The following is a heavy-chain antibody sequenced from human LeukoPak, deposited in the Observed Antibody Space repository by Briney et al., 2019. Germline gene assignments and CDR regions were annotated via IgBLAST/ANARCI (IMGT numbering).Heavy chain of an antibody. CDR1: GFTFDDYA. D-gene: IGHD6-13*01. V-gene: IGHV3-9*01. CDR3: AKDRAAAGTDAFDI. J-gene: IGHJ3*02. Sequence: GGSLRLSCAASGFTFDDYAMHWVRQAPGKGLEWVSGISWNSGSIGYADSVKGRFTISRDNAKNSLYLQMNSLRAEDTALYYCAKDRAAAGTDAFDIWGQGTMVTVSS. CDR2: ISWNSGSI.